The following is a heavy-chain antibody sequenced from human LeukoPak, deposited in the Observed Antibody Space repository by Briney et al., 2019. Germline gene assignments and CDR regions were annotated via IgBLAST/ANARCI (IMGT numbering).Heavy chain of an antibody. J-gene: IGHJ6*02. CDR3: ARVSSPSDCSSTSCYNYYYGMDV. CDR1: GGTFSSYA. V-gene: IGHV1-69*04. Sequence: SVKVSCKASGGTFSSYAISWVRQAPGQGLEWMGRIIPILGIANYAQKFQGRVTITADKSTSTAYMELSSLRSEDTAVYYCARVSSPSDCSSTSCYNYYYGMDVWGQGTTVTVSS. CDR2: IIPILGIA. D-gene: IGHD2-2*02.